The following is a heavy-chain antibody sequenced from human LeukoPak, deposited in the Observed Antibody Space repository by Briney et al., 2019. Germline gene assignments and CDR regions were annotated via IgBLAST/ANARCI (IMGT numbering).Heavy chain of an antibody. J-gene: IGHJ4*02. CDR1: GFTFSSYA. V-gene: IGHV3-23*01. D-gene: IGHD6-6*01. CDR3: AKPVYSSSSRGYDY. Sequence: GGSLRLSCAASGFTFSSYAMSWVRQAPGKGLEWVSAISGSGGSTYYADSVKGRFTISRDNSKNTLYLQMNSLRAEDTAAYYCAKPVYSSSSRGYDYWGQGTLVTVSS. CDR2: ISGSGGST.